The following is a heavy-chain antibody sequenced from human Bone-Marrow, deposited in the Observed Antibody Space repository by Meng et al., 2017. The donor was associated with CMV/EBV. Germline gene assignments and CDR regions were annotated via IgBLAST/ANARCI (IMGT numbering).Heavy chain of an antibody. CDR2: ISSSGSTI. V-gene: IGHV3-11*01. J-gene: IGHJ4*02. D-gene: IGHD6-13*01. Sequence: GESLKISCAASGFTFSDYYMSWIRQAPGKGLEWVSYISSSGSTIYYADSVKGRFTISRDNAKNSLYLQMNSLRAEDTAVYYCARDIAAAAPGYWGQGTLVTVSS. CDR3: ARDIAAAAPGY. CDR1: GFTFSDYY.